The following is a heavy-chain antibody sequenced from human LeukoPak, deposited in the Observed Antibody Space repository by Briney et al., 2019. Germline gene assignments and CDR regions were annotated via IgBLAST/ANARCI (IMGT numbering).Heavy chain of an antibody. Sequence: GGSLRLSCAASGFTFSSYAMSCVRQAPGKGLGWVSAISGSGGRTYYADSVKGRFTNSRDNSKNKLYLQMNSLRAKDTAVYYCANLVSYSYGWVPRAKADFDYWGQGTLVTVSS. CDR1: GFTFSSYA. CDR2: ISGSGGRT. CDR3: ANLVSYSYGWVPRAKADFDY. D-gene: IGHD5-18*01. J-gene: IGHJ4*02. V-gene: IGHV3-23*01.